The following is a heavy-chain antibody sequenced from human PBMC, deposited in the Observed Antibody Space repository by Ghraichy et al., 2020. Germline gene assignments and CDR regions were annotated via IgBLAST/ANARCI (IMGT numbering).Heavy chain of an antibody. CDR2: INPSGGST. CDR3: ARVGYRGSWYGWFDP. J-gene: IGHJ5*02. CDR1: GDSVSGYY. Sequence: ASLKVSCKASGDSVSGYYMHWVRLAPGQGPEWMGAINPSGGSTSYAQKFQGRVTMTRDTSTSTVYMELSSLRSEDTAVYYCARVGYRGSWYGWFDPWGQGTLVTVSS. V-gene: IGHV1-46*01. D-gene: IGHD6-13*01.